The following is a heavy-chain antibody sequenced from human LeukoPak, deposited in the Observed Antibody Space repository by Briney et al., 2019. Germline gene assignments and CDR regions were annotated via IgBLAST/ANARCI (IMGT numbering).Heavy chain of an antibody. V-gene: IGHV3-48*03. CDR1: GFSFRSYE. D-gene: IGHD1-26*01. Sequence: GGSLRLSCAASGFSFRSYEMNWVRQAPGKGLEWVAYIDRSARTIYCADSVKGRVTISRDDAKSSLYLQMNSLRAEDTAVCYCAREGMDSGNSRWYFDLWGRGTLVTVPS. CDR3: AREGMDSGNSRWYFDL. CDR2: IDRSARTI. J-gene: IGHJ2*01.